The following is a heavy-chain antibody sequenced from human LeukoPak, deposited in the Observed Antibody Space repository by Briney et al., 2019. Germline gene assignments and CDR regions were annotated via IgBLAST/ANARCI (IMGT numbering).Heavy chain of an antibody. CDR2: IRGSGTST. CDR3: AKSKGFDY. CDR1: GFTFSSYA. V-gene: IGHV3-23*01. J-gene: IGHJ4*02. Sequence: GGSLRPSCAASGFTFSSYAMSWVRQAPGKGLEWVSLIRGSGTSTYYADSVKGRFTISRDNSKNTLYLQMNSLRAEDTAVYYCAKSKGFDYWGQGTLVTVSS.